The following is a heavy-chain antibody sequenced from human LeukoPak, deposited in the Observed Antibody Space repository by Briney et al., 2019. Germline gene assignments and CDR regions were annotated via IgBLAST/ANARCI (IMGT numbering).Heavy chain of an antibody. D-gene: IGHD3-16*02. V-gene: IGHV3-30-3*01. CDR1: GFTFSSYA. CDR2: ISYDGSNK. CDR3: ARDAGEKIMITFGGVIVFGY. J-gene: IGHJ4*02. Sequence: GGSLRLSCAASGFTFSSYAMHWVRQAPGKGLEWVAVISYDGSNKYYADSVKGRFTISRDNSKNTLYLQMNSLRAEDTAVYYCARDAGEKIMITFGGVIVFGYWGQGTLVTVSS.